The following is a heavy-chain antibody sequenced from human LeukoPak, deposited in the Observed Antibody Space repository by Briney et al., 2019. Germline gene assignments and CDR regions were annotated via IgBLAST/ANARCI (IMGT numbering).Heavy chain of an antibody. D-gene: IGHD7-27*01. J-gene: IGHJ3*01. Sequence: GGSLRLSCAASAFTFSDYSMSWVRQAPGKGLEWISYIDTSSSTMYYADSVMGRFTISRDNAKESLYLQMNSLRDEDTAVYYCAREDDSWGPNNLDLWGQGTMVTVSS. CDR1: AFTFSDYS. CDR3: AREDDSWGPNNLDL. V-gene: IGHV3-48*02. CDR2: IDTSSSTM.